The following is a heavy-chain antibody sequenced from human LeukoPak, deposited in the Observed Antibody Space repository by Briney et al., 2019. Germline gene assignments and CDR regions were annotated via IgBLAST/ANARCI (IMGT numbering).Heavy chain of an antibody. D-gene: IGHD7-27*01. J-gene: IGHJ3*01. Sequence: GGSLRLSCAASAFTFSDYSMSWVRQAPGKGLEWISYIDTSSSTMYYADSVMGRFTISRDNAKESLYLQMNSLRDEDTAVYYCAREDDSWGPNNLDLWGQGTMVTVSS. CDR1: AFTFSDYS. CDR3: AREDDSWGPNNLDL. V-gene: IGHV3-48*02. CDR2: IDTSSSTM.